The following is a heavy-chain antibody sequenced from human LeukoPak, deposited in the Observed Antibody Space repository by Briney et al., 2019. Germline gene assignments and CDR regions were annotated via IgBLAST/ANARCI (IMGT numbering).Heavy chain of an antibody. V-gene: IGHV3-64D*06. CDR3: VKDFGRVRGTPDS. CDR1: GFAFSIYT. CDR2: ISGSGKGGSI. J-gene: IGHJ4*02. D-gene: IGHD3-10*01. Sequence: PGGSLRLSCSASGFAFSIYTMYWVRQAPGKGPEYVSTISGSGKGGSIYYADSVKGRFTISRDDSKSTLYLQMNGLRSEDTAVYYCVKDFGRVRGTPDSWGQGTLVTVSS.